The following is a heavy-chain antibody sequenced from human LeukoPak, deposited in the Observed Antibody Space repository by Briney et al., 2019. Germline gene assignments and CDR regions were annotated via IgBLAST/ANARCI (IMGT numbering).Heavy chain of an antibody. CDR3: ARQRVGSGSYWYFDY. Sequence: PSETLSLTCTVSGGSISSGDYYWSWIRQPPGKGLEWIGYIYYSGSTYYNPSLKSRVTISVDTSKNQFSLKLSSVTAADTAVYYCARQRVGSGSYWYFDYWGQGTLVTVSS. CDR1: GGSISSGDYY. V-gene: IGHV4-30-4*01. D-gene: IGHD3-10*01. CDR2: IYYSGST. J-gene: IGHJ4*02.